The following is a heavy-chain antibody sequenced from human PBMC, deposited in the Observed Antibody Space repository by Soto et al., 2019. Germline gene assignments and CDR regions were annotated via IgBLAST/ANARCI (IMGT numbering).Heavy chain of an antibody. J-gene: IGHJ6*02. CDR1: GFTVSSNY. CDR3: ARDRGGYYGMDV. D-gene: IGHD3-10*01. CDR2: IYSTAST. Sequence: EVQLVESGGGLVQPGGSVRLSCAVSGFTVSSNYMSWVRQAPGKGLAWVSIIYSTASTYYADSVKGRFTISRDNSKNTLYLQVSSRRAEDTAVYYCARDRGGYYGMDVWGQGTTVTVSS. V-gene: IGHV3-66*01.